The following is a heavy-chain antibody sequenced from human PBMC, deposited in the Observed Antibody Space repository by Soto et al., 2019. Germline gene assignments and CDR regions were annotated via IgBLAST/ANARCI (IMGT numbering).Heavy chain of an antibody. D-gene: IGHD3-22*01. Sequence: SGPTLVNPTQTLTLTCTFSGFSLSTSGMCVSWIRQPPGKALEWLALIDWDDDKYYSTSLKTRLTISKDTSKNQVVLTMTNMDPVDTATYYCARVTTYYYDSSGYYYDYWGQGTLVTVS. CDR1: GFSLSTSGMC. CDR2: IDWDDDK. CDR3: ARVTTYYYDSSGYYYDY. V-gene: IGHV2-70*01. J-gene: IGHJ4*02.